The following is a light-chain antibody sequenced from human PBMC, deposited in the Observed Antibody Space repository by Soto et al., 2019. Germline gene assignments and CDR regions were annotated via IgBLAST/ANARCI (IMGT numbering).Light chain of an antibody. CDR3: QQRSNWPRT. J-gene: IGKJ1*01. CDR1: QSVSSN. V-gene: IGKV3-11*01. CDR2: DTS. Sequence: EIVMTQSPATLSVSPGERATLSCRASQSVSSNLAWYQQKPGQAPRLLIYDTSNRATGVPPRFSGSGSGTDFTLTISSLEPEDSAVYYCQQRSNWPRTFGQGTKVDIK.